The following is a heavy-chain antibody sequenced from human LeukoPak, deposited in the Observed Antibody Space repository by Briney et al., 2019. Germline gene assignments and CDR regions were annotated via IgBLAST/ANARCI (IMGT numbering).Heavy chain of an antibody. CDR3: ATDVVGAIDY. V-gene: IGHV1-2*02. CDR1: GYTFTGYY. Sequence: ASVKVSCKASGYTFTGYYMHWLRQAPGQGLEWMGWINPNSGSTNYAQKFQGRVTMTEDTSTDTAYMELSSLRSEDTAVYYCATDVVGAIDYWGQGTLVTVSS. J-gene: IGHJ4*02. CDR2: INPNSGST. D-gene: IGHD1-26*01.